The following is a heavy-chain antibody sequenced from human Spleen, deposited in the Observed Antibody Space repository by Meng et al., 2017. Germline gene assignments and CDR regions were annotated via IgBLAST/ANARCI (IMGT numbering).Heavy chain of an antibody. Sequence: SVQVSCKASGGTLSTYTIIWVRQAPAQGLEWMGRIIPTPGIDIYAQKFQGRVTITADNSTSTAYMELSGLRSDDTAVYYCARDEPYLDGPYDHLSGVEARAFDIWGQGTMVTVSS. CDR2: IIPTPGID. J-gene: IGHJ3*02. CDR3: ARDEPYLDGPYDHLSGVEARAFDI. CDR1: GGTLSTYT. D-gene: IGHD3/OR15-3a*01. V-gene: IGHV1-69*04.